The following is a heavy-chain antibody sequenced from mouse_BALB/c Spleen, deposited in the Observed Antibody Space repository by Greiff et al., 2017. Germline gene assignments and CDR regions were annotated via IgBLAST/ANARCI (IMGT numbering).Heavy chain of an antibody. Sequence: VQLQQSGAELVKPGASVKLSCKASGYTFTSYWMHWVKQRPGQGLEWIGEIDPSDSYTNYNQKFKGKATLTVDKSSSTAYMQLSSLTSEDSAVYYCARKVSTSFDYWGQGTTLTVSS. CDR2: IDPSDSYT. V-gene: IGHV1-69*02. CDR3: ARKVSTSFDY. J-gene: IGHJ2*01. D-gene: IGHD2-1*01. CDR1: GYTFTSYW.